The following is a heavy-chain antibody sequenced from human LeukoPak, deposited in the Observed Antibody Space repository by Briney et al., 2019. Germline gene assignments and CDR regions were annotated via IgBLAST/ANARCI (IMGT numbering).Heavy chain of an antibody. CDR1: GFTFSSYA. CDR3: ARDYSNYESLDY. CDR2: ISYDGSNK. Sequence: GGSLRLSCAASGFTFSSYAMHWVRQAPGKGLEWVAVISYDGSNKYYADSVKGRFTISRDNSKNTLYLQMNSLRAEDTAVYYCARDYSNYESLDYWGQGTLVTVSS. V-gene: IGHV3-30*04. J-gene: IGHJ4*02. D-gene: IGHD4-11*01.